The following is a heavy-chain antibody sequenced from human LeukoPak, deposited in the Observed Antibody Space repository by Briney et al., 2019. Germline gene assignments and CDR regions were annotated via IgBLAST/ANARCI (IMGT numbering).Heavy chain of an antibody. D-gene: IGHD1-14*01. CDR3: ARANPEAFDI. J-gene: IGHJ3*02. Sequence: GGSLRLSCAASGSTFSSYWMSWVRQAPGKGLEWVANIKQDGSEKYYVDSVKGRFTISRDNAKNSLYLQMNSLRAEDTAVYYCARANPEAFDIWGQGTMVTVSS. CDR2: IKQDGSEK. CDR1: GSTFSSYW. V-gene: IGHV3-7*01.